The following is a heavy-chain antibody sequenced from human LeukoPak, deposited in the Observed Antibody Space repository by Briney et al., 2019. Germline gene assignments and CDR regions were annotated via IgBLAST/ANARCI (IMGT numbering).Heavy chain of an antibody. CDR1: GYTFTSYD. V-gene: IGHV1-8*03. D-gene: IGHD6-13*01. CDR3: ARVWSSSWYYYYYYMDV. J-gene: IGHJ6*03. CDR2: MNPNSGNT. Sequence: ASVKVSCKASGYTFTSYDINWVRQATGQGLEWMGWMNPNSGNTGYAQKFQGRVTITRNTSISTAYMELSSLRSEDTAVYYCARVWSSSWYYYYYYMDVWGKGTTVTFSS.